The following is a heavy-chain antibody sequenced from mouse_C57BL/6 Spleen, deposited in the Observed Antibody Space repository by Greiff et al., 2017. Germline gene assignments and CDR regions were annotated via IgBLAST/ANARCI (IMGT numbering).Heavy chain of an antibody. CDR1: GYTFTSYW. CDR3: ARGVTTVVAPFAY. Sequence: VMLVESGAELAKPGASVKLSCKASGYTFTSYWMHWVKQRPGQGLEWIGYINPSSGYTKYNQKFKDKATLTADKSSSTAYMQLSSLTYEDSAVYYCARGVTTVVAPFAYWGQGTLVTVSA. D-gene: IGHD1-1*01. V-gene: IGHV1-7*01. CDR2: INPSSGYT. J-gene: IGHJ3*01.